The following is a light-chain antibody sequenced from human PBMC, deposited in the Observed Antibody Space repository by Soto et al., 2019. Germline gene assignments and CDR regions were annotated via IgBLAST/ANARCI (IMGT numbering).Light chain of an antibody. Sequence: EIVMTQSPATLSVSLGERATLSCRASQSVSDNLAWFQQKPGQAPRLLISGASTRATGIPARFSGSGSGTEFTLTISSLQSEDFAVYYCQQYNNWPPITFGQGTRLEIK. CDR2: GAS. CDR3: QQYNNWPPIT. J-gene: IGKJ5*01. V-gene: IGKV3-15*01. CDR1: QSVSDN.